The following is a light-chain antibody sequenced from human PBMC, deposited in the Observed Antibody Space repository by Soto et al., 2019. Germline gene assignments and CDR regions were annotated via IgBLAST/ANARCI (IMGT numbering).Light chain of an antibody. CDR1: QSISSN. CDR2: GAS. CDR3: QQYNSYLT. Sequence: ETVMTHAPATLSVSPGEGATLSFRASQSISSNLAWFQQKPGQAPRLLIYGASTRATGIPARFSGSGSGTEFTLTISRLPPDDFATYYRQQYNSYLTFGQGTKVDIK. J-gene: IGKJ1*01. V-gene: IGKV3-15*01.